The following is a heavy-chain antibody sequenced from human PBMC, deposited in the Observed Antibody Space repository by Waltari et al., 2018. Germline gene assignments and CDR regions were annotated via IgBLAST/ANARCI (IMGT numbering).Heavy chain of an antibody. CDR1: GFTFISYT. CDR3: ARDGEMYCSSTSCYYFDH. CDR2: IAYDGSNK. D-gene: IGHD2-2*01. V-gene: IGHV3-30*04. J-gene: IGHJ4*02. Sequence: QGQLVESGGGVVQPGRSLRLSCAASGFTFISYTMHWVRQAPGKGLGGVAVIAYDGSNKYHADSVKGLFTISRDNSKNTLYLQMNSLRTEDTAVYYCARDGEMYCSSTSCYYFDHWGQGTLVTVSS.